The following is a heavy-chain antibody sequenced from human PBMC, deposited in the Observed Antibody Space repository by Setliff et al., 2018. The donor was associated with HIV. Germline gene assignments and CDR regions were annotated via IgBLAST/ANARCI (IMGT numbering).Heavy chain of an antibody. V-gene: IGHV1-69*10. J-gene: IGHJ4*02. CDR2: IIPTLNIA. Sequence: SVKVSCKASGGTISSYAIGWVRQAPGQGLEWMGCIIPTLNIAKPTQKFQDRVTFTADTSTSTTYMEMSSLKSEDTAFYFCARADYDLLTGSYGALDSWGQGTLVTSPQ. D-gene: IGHD3-9*01. CDR1: GGTISSYA. CDR3: ARADYDLLTGSYGALDS.